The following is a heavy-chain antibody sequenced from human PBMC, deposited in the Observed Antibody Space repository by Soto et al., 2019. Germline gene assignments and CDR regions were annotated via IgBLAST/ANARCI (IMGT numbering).Heavy chain of an antibody. CDR2: IYPGDSDT. Sequence: GESLKISCKGSGYSFTSYWIGWVRQMPGKGLEWMGTIYPGDSDTRYSPSFQGQVTISADKSISTAYLQWSSLKASDTAMYYCARHPLYYYDSSGYDVFFDYWGQGTLVTVSS. CDR1: GYSFTSYW. D-gene: IGHD3-22*01. CDR3: ARHPLYYYDSSGYDVFFDY. V-gene: IGHV5-51*01. J-gene: IGHJ4*02.